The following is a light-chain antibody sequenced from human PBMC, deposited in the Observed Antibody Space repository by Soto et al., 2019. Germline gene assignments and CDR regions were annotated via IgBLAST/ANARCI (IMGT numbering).Light chain of an antibody. CDR3: LQDNDDSWT. J-gene: IGKJ1*01. Sequence: ATQVTQSPSSLSSYLLDMITITCRASRDIGSDLSWYQQKPGKAPTLLIYAASNLQSGVPSRFRGSRSGTEFTLTVSSLQPEDFATYYCLQDNDDSWTFGQGTKVDIK. CDR1: RDIGSD. CDR2: AAS. V-gene: IGKV1-6*01.